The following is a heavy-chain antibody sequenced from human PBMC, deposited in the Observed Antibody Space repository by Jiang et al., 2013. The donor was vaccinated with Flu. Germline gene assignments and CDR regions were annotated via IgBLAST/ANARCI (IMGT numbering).Heavy chain of an antibody. CDR2: IDWDDDK. CDR3: ARIPSTSSQHFDY. CDR1: FSLSTSGMR. V-gene: IGHV2-70*04. J-gene: IGHJ4*02. Sequence: FSLSTSGMRVSWIRPAPTGRALEWLARIDWDDDKFYSTSLKTRLTISKDTSKNQVVLTMTNMDPVDTATYYCARIPSTSSQHFDYWGQGILVTVSS. D-gene: IGHD2-2*01.